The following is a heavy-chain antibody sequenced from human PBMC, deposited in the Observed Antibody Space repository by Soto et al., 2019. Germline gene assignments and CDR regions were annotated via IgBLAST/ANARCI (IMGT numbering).Heavy chain of an antibody. J-gene: IGHJ4*02. D-gene: IGHD2-2*01. CDR3: AKDGGPVYCNSPGCSAKHFDY. CDR1: GFTFSNYG. V-gene: IGHV3-30*18. CDR2: ISYDGDNE. Sequence: QVQLVESGGGVVQPGRSLRLSCAASGFTFSNYGMHWVRQAPGKGLEWVAIISYDGDNEYYADSVRVRFTISRDNSKNTLYLQTSSLRHEDTAVYYCAKDGGPVYCNSPGCSAKHFDYWGQGTLVTVSS.